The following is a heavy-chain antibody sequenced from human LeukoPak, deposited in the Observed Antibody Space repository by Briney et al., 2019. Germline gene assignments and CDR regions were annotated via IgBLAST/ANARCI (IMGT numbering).Heavy chain of an antibody. CDR3: ARIFAVVPADLDY. Sequence: GESLKISCKGSGYSFTSYWIGWVRQMPGKGLEWMGIIYPGDSDTRYSPSFQGQVTISADKSISTAYPQWSSLKASDTAMYYCARIFAVVPADLDYWGQGTLVTVSS. J-gene: IGHJ4*02. D-gene: IGHD2-2*01. CDR1: GYSFTSYW. V-gene: IGHV5-51*01. CDR2: IYPGDSDT.